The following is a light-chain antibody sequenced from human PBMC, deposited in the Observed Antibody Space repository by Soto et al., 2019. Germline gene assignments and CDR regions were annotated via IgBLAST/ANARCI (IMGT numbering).Light chain of an antibody. CDR3: CSYAGSNTNWV. V-gene: IGLV2-23*02. J-gene: IGLJ3*02. CDR1: SSDVGSYNL. Sequence: QSVLTQPASVSGSPGQSITISCTGTSSDVGSYNLVSWYQQHPGKAPKLMIYEVSKRPSGVSNRFSGSKSGNTASLTISGLQAEDEADYYCCSYAGSNTNWVFGGGTKLTVL. CDR2: EVS.